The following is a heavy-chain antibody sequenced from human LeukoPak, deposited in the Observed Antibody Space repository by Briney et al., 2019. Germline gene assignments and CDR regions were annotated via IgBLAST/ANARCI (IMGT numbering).Heavy chain of an antibody. Sequence: SETLSLTCTVSGGSISSSSYYWGWIRQPPGKGLEWIGSIYYSGRTYYTPFLKSRVTISVDTSKNQVSLKLSSVTAADTAVYYCARASVWSLFDYWGQGTLVTVSS. D-gene: IGHD6-19*01. CDR1: GGSISSSSYY. J-gene: IGHJ4*02. V-gene: IGHV4-39*07. CDR2: IYYSGRT. CDR3: ARASVWSLFDY.